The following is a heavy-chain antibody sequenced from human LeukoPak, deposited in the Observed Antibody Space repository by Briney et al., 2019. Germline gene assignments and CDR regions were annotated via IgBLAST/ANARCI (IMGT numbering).Heavy chain of an antibody. CDR1: GFTFSTYW. Sequence: GGSLRLSCAASGFTFSTYWMTWVRQAPGKGLEWVADMKRDGSEVYYANSVKGHFTISRDNAKNSLYLQMNSLRAEDTAVYYCARYTEYYFDYWGQGTLVTVSS. CDR3: ARYTEYYFDY. V-gene: IGHV3-7*01. D-gene: IGHD2-2*02. J-gene: IGHJ4*02. CDR2: MKRDGSEV.